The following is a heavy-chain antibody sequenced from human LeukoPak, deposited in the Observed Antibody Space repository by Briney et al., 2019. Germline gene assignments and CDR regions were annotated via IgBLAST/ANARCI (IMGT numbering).Heavy chain of an antibody. Sequence: SETLSLTCAVYGGSFSGYYWSWIRQPPGKGLEWIGEINHSGSTNYNPSLKSRVTISVDTSKNQFSLKLSSVTAADTAVYYCARGSIVVVPAGSRDYCYYMDVWGKGTTVTVSS. CDR2: INHSGST. D-gene: IGHD2-2*01. J-gene: IGHJ6*03. V-gene: IGHV4-34*01. CDR3: ARGSIVVVPAGSRDYCYYMDV. CDR1: GGSFSGYY.